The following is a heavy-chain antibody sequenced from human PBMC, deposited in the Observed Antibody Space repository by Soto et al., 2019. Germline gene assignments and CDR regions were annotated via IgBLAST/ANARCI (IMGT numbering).Heavy chain of an antibody. J-gene: IGHJ5*02. CDR2: IYHSGST. CDR3: TRTVDTAMVTYWFDP. D-gene: IGHD5-18*01. V-gene: IGHV4-4*02. CDR1: GGSISSSNW. Sequence: SETLSLTCAVSGGSISSSNWWSWVRQPPGKGLEWIGEIYHSGSTNYNPSLKSRVTISVDKSKNQFSLKLSSVTAADTAVYYCTRTVDTAMVTYWFDPWGQGTLVTVSS.